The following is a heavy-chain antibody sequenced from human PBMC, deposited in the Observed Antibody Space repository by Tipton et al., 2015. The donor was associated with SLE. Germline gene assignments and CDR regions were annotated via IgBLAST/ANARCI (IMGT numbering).Heavy chain of an antibody. Sequence: TLSLTCTVSGGSISSYYWSWIRQPPGMGLEWIGYIFYSGSTNYNPSLKSRVTISVDTSKNQFLLKLSSVTSADTAVYYCACLYCTNGVCVDDWGQGTLVTVSS. V-gene: IGHV4-59*07. D-gene: IGHD2-8*01. CDR2: IFYSGST. CDR3: ACLYCTNGVCVDD. J-gene: IGHJ4*02. CDR1: GGSISSYY.